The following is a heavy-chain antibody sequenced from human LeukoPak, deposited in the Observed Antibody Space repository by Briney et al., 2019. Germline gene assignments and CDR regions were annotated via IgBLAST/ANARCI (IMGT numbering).Heavy chain of an antibody. CDR2: INAGNGNT. CDR3: ARERVSPHWFDY. J-gene: IGHJ4*02. V-gene: IGHV1-3*01. Sequence: ASVKVSCKASGYTFTNYSMHWVRQAPGQRLEWMGWINAGNGNTRYSQRFQGRVALTRDTSASTSYMELSSLTSEDTAVYYCARERVSPHWFDYWGQGTLVTVSS. D-gene: IGHD1-1*01. CDR1: GYTFTNYS.